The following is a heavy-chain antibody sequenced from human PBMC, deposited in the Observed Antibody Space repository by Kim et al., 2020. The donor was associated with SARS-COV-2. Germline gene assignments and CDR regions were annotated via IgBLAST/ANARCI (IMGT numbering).Heavy chain of an antibody. CDR2: IYSGGST. Sequence: GGSLRLSCAASGFTVSSNYMSWVRQAPGKGLEWVSVIYSGGSTYYADSVKGRFTISRDNSKNTLYLQMNSLRAEDTAVYYCARVVVAAANWFDPWGQGTLVTVSS. CDR1: GFTVSSNY. J-gene: IGHJ5*02. CDR3: ARVVVAAANWFDP. V-gene: IGHV3-66*02. D-gene: IGHD6-13*01.